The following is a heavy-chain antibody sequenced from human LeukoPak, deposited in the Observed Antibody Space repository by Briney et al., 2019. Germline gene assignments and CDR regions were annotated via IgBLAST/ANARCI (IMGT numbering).Heavy chain of an antibody. CDR1: GFTFSSYW. J-gene: IGHJ4*02. D-gene: IGHD3-9*01. CDR3: ARGPNYDILTGPTYYFDY. Sequence: GGSLRLSCAASGFTFSSYWMSWVRQAPGKGLEWVANIKQDGREKYYVDSVKGRFTISRDNAKNSLYLQMNSLRAEDTAVYYCARGPNYDILTGPTYYFDYWGQGTLVTVSS. CDR2: IKQDGREK. V-gene: IGHV3-7*01.